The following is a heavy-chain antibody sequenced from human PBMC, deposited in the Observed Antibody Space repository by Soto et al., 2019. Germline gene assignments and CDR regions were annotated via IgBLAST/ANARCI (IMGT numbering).Heavy chain of an antibody. CDR2: INPNSGGT. Sequence: ASVKVSCKASGYTFTGYYMHWVRQAPGQGLEWMGWINPNSGGTNYAQKFQGRVTMTRDTSISTAYMELSRLRSDDTAVYYCGRDPSIMITFGGVMVPPDAFEIWGRWPMVT. CDR1: GYTFTGYY. V-gene: IGHV1-2*02. J-gene: IGHJ3*02. D-gene: IGHD3-16*01. CDR3: GRDPSIMITFGGVMVPPDAFEI.